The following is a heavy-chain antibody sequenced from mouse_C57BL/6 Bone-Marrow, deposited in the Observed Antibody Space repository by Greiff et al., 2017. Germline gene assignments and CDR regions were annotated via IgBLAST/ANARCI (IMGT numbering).Heavy chain of an antibody. D-gene: IGHD2-2*01. CDR1: GYTFTSYW. J-gene: IGHJ2*01. CDR2: INPSSGYT. CDR3: ASRLWLRPLDY. Sequence: VQLQESGAELAKPGASVKLSCKASGYTFTSYWMHWVKQRPGQGLEWIGYINPSSGYTKYNQKFKDKATLTADKSSSTAYMLLSSLTYEDSAVYYCASRLWLRPLDYWGQGTTLTVSS. V-gene: IGHV1-7*01.